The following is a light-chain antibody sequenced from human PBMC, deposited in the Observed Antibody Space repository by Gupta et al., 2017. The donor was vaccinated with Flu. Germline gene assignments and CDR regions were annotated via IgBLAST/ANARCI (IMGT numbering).Light chain of an antibody. CDR3: QQSYSTPRT. Sequence: DISVTQSPSSLSASIGDRVTITCRASQSISTYLNWYQQKPGKAPKLLIYAASSLQSEATSRFSGSGSGTDFTLTISSLQPEDFATYYCQQSYSTPRTFGQGTKVEIK. CDR1: QSISTY. J-gene: IGKJ1*01. V-gene: IGKV1-39*01. CDR2: AAS.